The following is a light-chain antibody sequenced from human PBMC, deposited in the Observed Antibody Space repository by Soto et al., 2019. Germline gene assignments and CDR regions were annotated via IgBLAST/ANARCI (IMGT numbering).Light chain of an antibody. CDR1: SSNIGSNY. Sequence: QSVLTQPPSESGTPGQRVTISCSGSSSNIGSNYIYWYQQLPGTAPKLLIYKNSQRPSGVPDRFSGSKSGTSASLAISGLRSEDEADYYCAAWDDSLTGVVFGGGTKLTVL. CDR2: KNS. J-gene: IGLJ2*01. V-gene: IGLV1-47*01. CDR3: AAWDDSLTGVV.